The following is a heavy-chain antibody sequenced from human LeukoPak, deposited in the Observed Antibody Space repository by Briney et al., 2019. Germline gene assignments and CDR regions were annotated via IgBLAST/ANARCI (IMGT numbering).Heavy chain of an antibody. J-gene: IGHJ4*02. Sequence: SETLSLTCIVSGYSIRSGYHWGWIRQPPGKGLEWIGSIYHSGSTYYNPSLKSRVTISVDTSKNQFSLKVSSVTAADTAVYYCARVDGYNAPGDYWGQGTLVTVSS. CDR2: IYHSGST. CDR1: GYSIRSGYH. D-gene: IGHD5-24*01. V-gene: IGHV4-38-2*02. CDR3: ARVDGYNAPGDY.